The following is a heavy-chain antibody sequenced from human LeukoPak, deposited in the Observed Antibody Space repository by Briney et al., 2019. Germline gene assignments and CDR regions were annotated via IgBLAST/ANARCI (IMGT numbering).Heavy chain of an antibody. J-gene: IGHJ4*02. CDR3: ASGIYYASVHTWSPV. CDR1: GFSFSSYS. V-gene: IGHV3-21*01. Sequence: GGSLRLSCAASGFSFSSYSMNCVRQAPGKGLEWGSSISYSSAYIYYIDSVKGRFTISRDDAKNSLYLQMNSLGAEDTAVYYCASGIYYASVHTWSPVWGQGILVTVSS. D-gene: IGHD3-10*01. CDR2: ISYSSAYI.